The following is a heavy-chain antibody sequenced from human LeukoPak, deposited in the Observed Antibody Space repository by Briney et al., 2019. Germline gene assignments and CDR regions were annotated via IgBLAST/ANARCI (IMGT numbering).Heavy chain of an antibody. J-gene: IGHJ4*02. V-gene: IGHV5-51*01. CDR2: IYPADSDT. Sequence: GESLKISCQGSGYAFTDYYIGLVRQMPGKGLEWMGIIYPADSDTRYSPSFQGQVTISADKSISTAYLQWRSLKASDTAMYFCARQRRYCGGDCYSGYFDYWGQGTLVTVSS. CDR1: GYAFTDYY. CDR3: ARQRRYCGGDCYSGYFDY. D-gene: IGHD2-21*02.